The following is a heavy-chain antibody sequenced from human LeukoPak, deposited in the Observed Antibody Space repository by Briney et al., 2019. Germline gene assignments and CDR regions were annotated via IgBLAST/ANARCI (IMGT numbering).Heavy chain of an antibody. V-gene: IGHV3-7*03. D-gene: IGHD5-24*01. J-gene: IGHJ6*02. Sequence: GGSLRLSCAASGFSFSNYWMSWVRQAPGKGLEWVANIKQDGSEKYYVDSVKGRFTISRDNAKNSLYLQMNSLRAEDTAVYYCAREGPVGGYNLYGMDVWGQGTTVAVSS. CDR3: AREGPVGGYNLYGMDV. CDR1: GFSFSNYW. CDR2: IKQDGSEK.